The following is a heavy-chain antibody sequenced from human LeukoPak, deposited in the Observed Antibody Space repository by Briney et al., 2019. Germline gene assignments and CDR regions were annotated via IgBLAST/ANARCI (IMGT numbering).Heavy chain of an antibody. Sequence: PGGPLRLSCAASGFTSSSYAMIWVRQAPGKGLEWVSVISASGGSTNYADSVKGRFIISRDNSKNTLYLQMNSLRAEDTAVYYCAKPVVVVAATTLDSYGMDVWGQGTTVTVSS. CDR2: ISASGGST. D-gene: IGHD2-15*01. CDR1: GFTSSSYA. CDR3: AKPVVVVAATTLDSYGMDV. J-gene: IGHJ6*02. V-gene: IGHV3-23*01.